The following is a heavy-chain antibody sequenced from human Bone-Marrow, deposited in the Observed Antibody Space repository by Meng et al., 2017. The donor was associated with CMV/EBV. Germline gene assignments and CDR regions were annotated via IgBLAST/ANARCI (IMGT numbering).Heavy chain of an antibody. V-gene: IGHV1-69*10. CDR3: ARDSGSYSYYFDY. CDR2: IIPILGIA. J-gene: IGHJ4*02. Sequence: SVKVSCKASGGTFSSYAISWVRQAPGQGLEWMGGIIPILGIANYAQKFQGRVTITADKSTSTAYMELSSLRSDDTAVYYCARDSGSYSYYFDYWGQGTRVTGSS. D-gene: IGHD1-26*01. CDR1: GGTFSSYA.